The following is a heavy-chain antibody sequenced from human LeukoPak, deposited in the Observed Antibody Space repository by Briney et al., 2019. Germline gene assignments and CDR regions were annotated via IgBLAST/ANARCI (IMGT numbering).Heavy chain of an antibody. CDR1: GGSISSYY. Sequence: KPSETLSLTCTVSGGSISSYYWSWIRQPPGKGLEWIGYIYYSGSTNYNPSLKSRVTISVDTSKNQFSLKLSSVTAADTAVYYCAGRVAGTWDYWGQGTLVTVSS. J-gene: IGHJ4*02. D-gene: IGHD6-19*01. CDR3: AGRVAGTWDY. V-gene: IGHV4-59*08. CDR2: IYYSGST.